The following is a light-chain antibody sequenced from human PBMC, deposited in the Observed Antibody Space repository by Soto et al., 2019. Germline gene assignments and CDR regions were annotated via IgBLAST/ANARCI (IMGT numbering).Light chain of an antibody. CDR2: NNN. V-gene: IGLV1-44*01. CDR3: ASWDDSLNGLV. J-gene: IGLJ1*01. CDR1: SSNIGPNA. Sequence: QSVLTQPPSAPGTPGQKVTISCSGSSSNIGPNAVNWYQQLPGTAPKLLLYNNNQRPSGVSDRFSGSKSGTSASLAISGLQSDDEADYHCASWDDSLNGLVFGTGTKVTVL.